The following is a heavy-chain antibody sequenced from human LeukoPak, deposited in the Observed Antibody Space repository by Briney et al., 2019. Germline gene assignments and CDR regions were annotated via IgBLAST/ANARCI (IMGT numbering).Heavy chain of an antibody. CDR2: IKQDGSER. Sequence: GRSLRLSCAASGFTFSSYWMSWVRQAPGKGLEWVANIKQDGSERYYVDSVKGRFTISRVNAKNSLYLQMNSLRAEDTAVYYCARDNRGYPYYFDYWGQGTLVTVSS. J-gene: IGHJ4*02. CDR3: ARDNRGYPYYFDY. CDR1: GFTFSSYW. V-gene: IGHV3-7*01. D-gene: IGHD5-18*01.